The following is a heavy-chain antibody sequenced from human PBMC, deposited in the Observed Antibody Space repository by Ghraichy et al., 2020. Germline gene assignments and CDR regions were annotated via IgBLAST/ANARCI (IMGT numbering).Heavy chain of an antibody. CDR3: AKGRRGSCYSSIDY. Sequence: GGSLRLSCAASGFTFSNYAMTRVRQAPGKGLEWVSVISDSGGSTYYADSVGGRFTISRDNSKNTLYLQMNSLRAEDTAVYYCAKGRRGSCYSSIDYWGQGTLVTVSS. CDR1: GFTFSNYA. CDR2: ISDSGGST. J-gene: IGHJ4*02. D-gene: IGHD2-15*01. V-gene: IGHV3-23*01.